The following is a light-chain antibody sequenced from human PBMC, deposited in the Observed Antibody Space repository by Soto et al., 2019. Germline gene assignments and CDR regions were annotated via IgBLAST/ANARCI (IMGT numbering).Light chain of an antibody. CDR2: SAS. CDR1: QNISTF. V-gene: IGKV1-39*01. J-gene: IGKJ2*01. Sequence: IQMTQSPSSLSASVGHSVTITCRASQNISTFLQWYQQKPGGAPRLLIFSASSLQSGVPSRFSGSGSGTDFTLTISRLQPEDFATYYSQQSYRTPYTFGQGTKVEIX. CDR3: QQSYRTPYT.